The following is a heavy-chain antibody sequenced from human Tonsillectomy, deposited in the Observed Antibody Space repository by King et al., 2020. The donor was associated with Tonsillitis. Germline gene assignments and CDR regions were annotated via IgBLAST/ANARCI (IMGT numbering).Heavy chain of an antibody. Sequence: VQLQQWGAGLLKPSETLSLTCAVYGGSFSGYYWSWIRQPPGKGLEWIGEINHSGSTNYNPSLKSRVTISVDTSKNQFSLKLSSVTAADTAVYYCARVGAQYYYDSSGYLCTNWFDPWGQGTLVTVSS. J-gene: IGHJ5*02. CDR3: ARVGAQYYYDSSGYLCTNWFDP. CDR2: INHSGST. V-gene: IGHV4-34*01. D-gene: IGHD3-22*01. CDR1: GGSFSGYY.